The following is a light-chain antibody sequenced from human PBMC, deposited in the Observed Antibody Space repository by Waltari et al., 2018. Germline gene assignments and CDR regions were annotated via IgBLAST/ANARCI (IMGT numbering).Light chain of an antibody. V-gene: IGLV2-14*01. CDR2: EVS. CDR1: SSDIGGYNF. CDR3: SSYTSSSTLGV. J-gene: IGLJ1*01. Sequence: QSALTQPASVSGSPGQSITISCTGTSSDIGGYNFFSWYQQHPGKAPKLMIYEVSNRPSGVSHRFSGSKSGNTASLTISGLQAEDEADYYCSSYTSSSTLGVFGTGTKVTVL.